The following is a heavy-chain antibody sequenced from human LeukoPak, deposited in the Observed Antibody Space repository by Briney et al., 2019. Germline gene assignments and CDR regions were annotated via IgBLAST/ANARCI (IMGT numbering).Heavy chain of an antibody. CDR1: GFTFSSYA. D-gene: IGHD2-15*01. CDR3: ARDRSPPLRYSVDY. V-gene: IGHV3-23*01. Sequence: GGSLRLSCAASGFTFSSYAMSWVRQAPGKGLEWVSALSGSGGSTYYADSVKGRFTISRDNAKNSLYLQMNSLRAEDTAVYYCARDRSPPLRYSVDYWGQGTLVTVSS. CDR2: LSGSGGST. J-gene: IGHJ4*02.